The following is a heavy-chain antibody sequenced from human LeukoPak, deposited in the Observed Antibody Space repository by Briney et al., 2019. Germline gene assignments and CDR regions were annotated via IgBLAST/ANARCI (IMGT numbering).Heavy chain of an antibody. Sequence: ASVKVSCKASGYTFTSYDINWVRQATGQGLEWMGWMNPNSGNTGYAQKFQGRVTMTRNTSISTAYMEPSSLRSEDTAVYYCARLRAKGFAFDIWGQGTMVTVSS. CDR1: GYTFTSYD. CDR2: MNPNSGNT. J-gene: IGHJ3*02. D-gene: IGHD1-26*01. V-gene: IGHV1-8*01. CDR3: ARLRAKGFAFDI.